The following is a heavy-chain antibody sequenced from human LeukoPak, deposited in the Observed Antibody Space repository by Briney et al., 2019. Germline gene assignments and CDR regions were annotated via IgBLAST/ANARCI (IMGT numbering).Heavy chain of an antibody. CDR1: GFTFSNYA. CDR3: AKAEVGGWLRFDY. Sequence: PGGSLRLSCAASGFTFSNYATSWVRQAPGKGLEWVSTISGSDSTYYPDSVKGRFTISRDNSKNTLYLQMNSLRAEDMAVYYCAKAEVGGWLRFDYWGQGTLVTVSS. CDR2: ISGSDST. J-gene: IGHJ4*02. D-gene: IGHD5-12*01. V-gene: IGHV3-23*01.